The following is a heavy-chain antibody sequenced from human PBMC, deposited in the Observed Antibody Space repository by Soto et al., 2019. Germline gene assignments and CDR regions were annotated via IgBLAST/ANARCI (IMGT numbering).Heavy chain of an antibody. CDR2: ITGSGDST. D-gene: IGHD2-15*01. Sequence: GGSLRLSCAASGFTFSSYAMSWVRQAPGKGLEWVSAITGSGDSTYHADSVKGRLTISRDNSKNTLYLQMNSLRVEDTAVYYCAKDEEANRLAQGGRGDFDYWGQGTLVTVSS. CDR1: GFTFSSYA. J-gene: IGHJ4*02. CDR3: AKDEEANRLAQGGRGDFDY. V-gene: IGHV3-23*01.